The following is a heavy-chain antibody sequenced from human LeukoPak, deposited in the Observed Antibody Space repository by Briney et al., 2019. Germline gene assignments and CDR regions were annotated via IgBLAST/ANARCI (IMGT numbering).Heavy chain of an antibody. Sequence: PSETLSLTCTVSGGSISSYYWSCLRHPPGKGLEWIGYIYYSGSTNYSPSLKSRVTISVDTSKNQFSLKLSSVTAADTAVYYCARDDGGSYSNWGQGTLVTVSS. J-gene: IGHJ4*02. V-gene: IGHV4-59*01. CDR3: ARDDGGSYSN. D-gene: IGHD1-26*01. CDR2: IYYSGST. CDR1: GGSISSYY.